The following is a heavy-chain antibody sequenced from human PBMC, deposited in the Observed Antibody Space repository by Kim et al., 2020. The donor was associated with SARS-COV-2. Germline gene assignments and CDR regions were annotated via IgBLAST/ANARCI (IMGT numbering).Heavy chain of an antibody. V-gene: IGHV3-23*01. Sequence: GGSLRLSCAASGFTFSSYAMRWVRQAPGKGLEWVSAISGSGGSTYYADSVKGRFTISRDNSKNTLYLQMNSLRAEDTAVYYCAKDSYYDRTGFDYWGQGTLVTVSS. CDR1: GFTFSSYA. CDR2: ISGSGGST. CDR3: AKDSYYDRTGFDY. D-gene: IGHD3-22*01. J-gene: IGHJ4*02.